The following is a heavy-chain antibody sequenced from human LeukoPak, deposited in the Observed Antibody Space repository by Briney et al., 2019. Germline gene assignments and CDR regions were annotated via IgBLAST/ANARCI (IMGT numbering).Heavy chain of an antibody. CDR2: ISAYNGNT. CDR3: ASATPEGVPADDNAFGI. CDR1: GYTFTSYG. V-gene: IGHV1-18*01. D-gene: IGHD2-2*01. J-gene: IGHJ3*02. Sequence: ASVKVSCKASGYTFTSYGISWVRQAPGQGLEWMGWISAYNGNTNYAQKLQGRVTMTTDTSTSTAYMELRSLRSDDTAVYYCASATPEGVPADDNAFGIWGQGTMVTVSS.